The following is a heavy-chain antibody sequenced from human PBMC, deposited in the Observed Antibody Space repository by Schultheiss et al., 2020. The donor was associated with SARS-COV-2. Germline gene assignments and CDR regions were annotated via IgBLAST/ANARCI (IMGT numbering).Heavy chain of an antibody. D-gene: IGHD1-26*01. CDR1: GYTFTSYG. Sequence: SVKVSCKASGYTFTSYGISWVRQAPGQGLEWMGGIIPIFGTANYAQKFQGRVTITADESTSTAYMELSSLRSEDTAVYYCARVDGQELGDVSFDIWGQGTMVTVSS. CDR3: ARVDGQELGDVSFDI. J-gene: IGHJ3*02. V-gene: IGHV1-69*13. CDR2: IIPIFGTA.